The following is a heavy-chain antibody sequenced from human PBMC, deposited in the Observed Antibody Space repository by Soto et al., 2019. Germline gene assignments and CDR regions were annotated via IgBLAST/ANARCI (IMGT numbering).Heavy chain of an antibody. V-gene: IGHV1-69*01. D-gene: IGHD3-22*01. CDR3: ARDYKPTYYYDSSGYRPAFDI. CDR2: IIPIFGTA. Sequence: QVQLVQSGAEVKKPGSSVKVSCKASGGTFSSYAISWVRQAPGQGLEWMGGIIPIFGTANYAQKFQGRVTITADEATSTAYMELSSLRSEDTAVYYCARDYKPTYYYDSSGYRPAFDIWGQGIMVTVSS. CDR1: GGTFSSYA. J-gene: IGHJ3*02.